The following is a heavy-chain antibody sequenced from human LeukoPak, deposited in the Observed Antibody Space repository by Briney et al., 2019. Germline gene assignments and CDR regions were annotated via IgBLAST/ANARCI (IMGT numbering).Heavy chain of an antibody. V-gene: IGHV1-24*01. D-gene: IGHD2-2*01. CDR2: FDPEDGET. Sequence: ASVKVSCKVSGYTLTELSMHWVRQAPGKGLEWMGGFDPEDGETIYAQKFQGRVTMTEDTSTDTAYMELSSLRSEDTAVYYCETFVVVPAANPKNGFDPWGQGPLVPASS. CDR1: GYTLTELS. J-gene: IGHJ5*02. CDR3: ETFVVVPAANPKNGFDP.